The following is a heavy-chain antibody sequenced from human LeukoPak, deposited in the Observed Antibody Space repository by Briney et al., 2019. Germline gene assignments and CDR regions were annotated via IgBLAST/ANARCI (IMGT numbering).Heavy chain of an antibody. J-gene: IGHJ5*02. Sequence: TGASLKISCKGSGYSFTSYWIGWVRQMPGKGLEWMGVIYPGDSDTRYSPSFQGQVTISADKSISTAYLQWSSLKASDTAMYYCARHLARRDWFDPWGQGTLVTVSS. V-gene: IGHV5-51*01. CDR3: ARHLARRDWFDP. CDR1: GYSFTSYW. D-gene: IGHD3-16*01. CDR2: IYPGDSDT.